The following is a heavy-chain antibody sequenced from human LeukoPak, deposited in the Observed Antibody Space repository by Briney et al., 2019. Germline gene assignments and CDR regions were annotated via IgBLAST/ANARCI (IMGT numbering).Heavy chain of an antibody. D-gene: IGHD4-17*01. Sequence: SVKVSCKASGYTFISYGISWVRQAPGQGLEWMGRIIPILGVANYAQKFQGRVTITADKSTSTAYMELSSLRSEDTAVYYCARIWDYGENDAFDIWGQGTMVTVSS. J-gene: IGHJ3*02. CDR1: GYTFISYG. CDR3: ARIWDYGENDAFDI. V-gene: IGHV1-69*04. CDR2: IIPILGVA.